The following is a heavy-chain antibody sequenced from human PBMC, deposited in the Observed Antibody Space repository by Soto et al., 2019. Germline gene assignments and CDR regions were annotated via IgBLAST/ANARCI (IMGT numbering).Heavy chain of an antibody. CDR1: GGTFSSYA. Sequence: QLQLVQSGAEVMKPGSSVKVSCQASGGTFSSYAISWVRQAPGQGLEWMGGIIPIFGTANYAQKVQGRVTITADKSTSTAYMERSIMTYDDTVVYYWPRPSLAYWGQVTRVTDSS. CDR2: IIPIFGTA. CDR3: PRPSLAY. V-gene: IGHV1-69*06. J-gene: IGHJ4*02.